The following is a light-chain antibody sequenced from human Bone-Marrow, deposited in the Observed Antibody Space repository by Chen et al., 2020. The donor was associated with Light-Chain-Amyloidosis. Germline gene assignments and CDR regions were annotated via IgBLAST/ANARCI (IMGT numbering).Light chain of an antibody. Sequence: NFMLTHPPSLSESPGKTVLISCTRSSGSIATNYVQWYQQRPGSSPTTVIYEDDQRPSGVPDRFSGSIDRSSNSASLTISGLKTEDEADYYCQSYQGSSQGVFGGGTKLTVL. CDR1: SGSIATNY. V-gene: IGLV6-57*01. CDR2: EDD. CDR3: QSYQGSSQGV. J-gene: IGLJ3*02.